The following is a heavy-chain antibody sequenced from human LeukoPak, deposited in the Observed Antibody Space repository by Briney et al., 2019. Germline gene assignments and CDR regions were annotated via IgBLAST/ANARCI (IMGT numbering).Heavy chain of an antibody. Sequence: GGSLRLSCAASGFTFSSYEMNWVRQAPGKGLEWVSYISSSGSTIYYADSVKGRFTISRDNAKNSLYLQMNSLRAEDTAVYYCARAFKYYDSSGYSFDYWGQGTLVTVSS. V-gene: IGHV3-48*03. J-gene: IGHJ4*02. D-gene: IGHD3-22*01. CDR1: GFTFSSYE. CDR2: ISSSGSTI. CDR3: ARAFKYYDSSGYSFDY.